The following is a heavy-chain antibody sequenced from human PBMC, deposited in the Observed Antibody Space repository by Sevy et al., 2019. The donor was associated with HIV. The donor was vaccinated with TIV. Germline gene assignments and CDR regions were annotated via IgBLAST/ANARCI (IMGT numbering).Heavy chain of an antibody. D-gene: IGHD6-6*01. CDR3: ARGLAALPGYYYGMDV. J-gene: IGHJ6*02. V-gene: IGHV3-30*03. Sequence: GGSLRLSCAASGFTFSSYGMHWVRQAPGKGLEWVAVILYDGSNKYYADSVKGRFTISRDNSENTLYLQMNSLRAGDTAVYYCARGLAALPGYYYGMDVWGQGTAVTVSS. CDR2: ILYDGSNK. CDR1: GFTFSSYG.